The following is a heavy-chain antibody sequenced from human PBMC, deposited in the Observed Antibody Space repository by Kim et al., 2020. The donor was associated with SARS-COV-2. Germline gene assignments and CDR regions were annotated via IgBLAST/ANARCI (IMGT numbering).Heavy chain of an antibody. J-gene: IGHJ4*02. Sequence: GGSLSLSCAASGFTFGTSAMTWFRQAPGKGLEWVSYISGSSSTMYYADSVKGRFTISRDNAKNSLSLRMNSLRDEDTAVYYCARDVLGSGSDYWGQGTLVTVSS. CDR1: GFTFGTSA. V-gene: IGHV3-48*02. D-gene: IGHD3-3*01. CDR3: ARDVLGSGSDY. CDR2: ISGSSSTM.